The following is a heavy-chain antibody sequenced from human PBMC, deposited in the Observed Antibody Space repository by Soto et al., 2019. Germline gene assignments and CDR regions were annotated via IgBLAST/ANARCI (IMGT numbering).Heavy chain of an antibody. V-gene: IGHV4-34*01. Sequence: SETLSLTCAVYGGSFSGYYWSWIRQPPGKGLEWIGEINHSGSTNYNPSLKSRVTISVDTSKNQFSLKLSSVTAADTAVYYCARGGGFDYWGQGTLVTVSS. CDR1: GGSFSGYY. D-gene: IGHD3-16*01. CDR2: INHSGST. J-gene: IGHJ4*02. CDR3: ARGGGFDY.